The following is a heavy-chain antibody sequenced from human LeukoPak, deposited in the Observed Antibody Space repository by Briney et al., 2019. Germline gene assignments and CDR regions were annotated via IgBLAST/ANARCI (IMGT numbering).Heavy chain of an antibody. J-gene: IGHJ4*02. CDR3: ARDLFPLGYSWCSLDY. CDR2: INPNSGGT. D-gene: IGHD6-13*01. Sequence: ASVKVSCKASGYTFTGYYMHWVRQAPGQGLEWMGWINPNSGGTNYAQKFQGRVTMTRDTSISTAYMELSRLRSDDTAVYYCARDLFPLGYSWCSLDYWGQGTLVTVSS. CDR1: GYTFTGYY. V-gene: IGHV1-2*02.